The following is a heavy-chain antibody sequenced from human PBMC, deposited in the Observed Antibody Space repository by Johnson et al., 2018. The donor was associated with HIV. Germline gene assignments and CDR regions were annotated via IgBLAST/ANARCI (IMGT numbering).Heavy chain of an antibody. D-gene: IGHD2-15*01. CDR2: ISWNSGSI. J-gene: IGHJ3*02. CDR1: GFTFADYA. V-gene: IGHV3-9*01. Sequence: VQLVESGGGLVQPGRSLRLSCAASGFTFADYAMHWVRQGPGKGLEWVSGISWNSGSIGYADSVRGRFTISRDNSKNTLYLQMNSLRGEDTAVYYCARVWVVEVARGAFDIWGQGTMVTVSS. CDR3: ARVWVVEVARGAFDI.